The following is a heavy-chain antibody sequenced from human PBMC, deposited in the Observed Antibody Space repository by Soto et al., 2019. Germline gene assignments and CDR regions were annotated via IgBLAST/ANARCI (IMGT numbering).Heavy chain of an antibody. CDR2: FHYNENT. J-gene: IGHJ4*01. V-gene: IGHV4-39*07. Sequence: PSETLSLTCTVSGGSISSGPYSWGWIRQPPGEGLEWIGTFHYNENTYYNPSLGRRVTISVDTSKNQFSLKLSFLTAADTAVYYCARGPDYWGHGTLVTVSS. CDR3: ARGPDY. CDR1: GGSISSGPYS.